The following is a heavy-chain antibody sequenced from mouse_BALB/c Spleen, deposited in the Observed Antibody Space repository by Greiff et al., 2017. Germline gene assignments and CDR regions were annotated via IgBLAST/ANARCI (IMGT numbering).Heavy chain of an antibody. D-gene: IGHD3-2*01. CDR3: ARDGGTARATAFAY. J-gene: IGHJ3*01. Sequence: EVKLMESGGGLVKPGGSLKLSCAASGFTFSSYAMSWVRQSPEKRLEWVAEISSGGSYTYYPDTVTGRFTISRDNAKNTLYLEMSSLRSEDTAMYYCARDGGTARATAFAYWGQGTLVTVSA. V-gene: IGHV5-9-4*01. CDR1: GFTFSSYA. CDR2: ISSGGSYT.